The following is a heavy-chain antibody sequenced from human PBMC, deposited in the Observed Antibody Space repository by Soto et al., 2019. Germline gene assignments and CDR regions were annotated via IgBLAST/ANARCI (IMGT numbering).Heavy chain of an antibody. J-gene: IGHJ4*02. CDR1: GFTFSSYS. CDR3: AREGLISTSYSFDY. CDR2: ISSSSSYI. Sequence: GGSLRLSCAASGFTFSSYSMNWVRQAPGKGLEWVSSISSSSSYIYYADSVKGRFTISRDNAKNSLYLQMNSLRAEDTAVYYCAREGLISTSYSFDYWGQGTLVTVSS. V-gene: IGHV3-21*01. D-gene: IGHD2-2*01.